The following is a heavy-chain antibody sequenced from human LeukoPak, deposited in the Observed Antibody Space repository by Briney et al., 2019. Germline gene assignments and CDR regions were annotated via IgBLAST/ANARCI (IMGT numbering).Heavy chain of an antibody. Sequence: GGSLRLSCTASGFIFSDYGMSWVRQAPGKGLEWVANIKQDGSEKYYVDSVKGRFTISRDNAKNSLYLQMNSLRAEDTAVYYCAREAYSFEAFDYWGQGTLVTVSS. V-gene: IGHV3-7*01. D-gene: IGHD5-18*01. J-gene: IGHJ4*02. CDR1: GFIFSDYG. CDR2: IKQDGSEK. CDR3: AREAYSFEAFDY.